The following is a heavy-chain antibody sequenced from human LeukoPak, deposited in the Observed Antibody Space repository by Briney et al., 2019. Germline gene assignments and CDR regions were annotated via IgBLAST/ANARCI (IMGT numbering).Heavy chain of an antibody. Sequence: ASVKVSCKASGYTFTRYALNWLRPAPGQGLEWMGWINMYTANPAYAQGFTERFVFSLDTSVTTAYLQISNLKTEDTAVYYCARHDNDDDFDYWGQGTLVTVSS. CDR1: GYTFTRYA. CDR2: INMYTANP. V-gene: IGHV7-4-1*02. J-gene: IGHJ4*02. D-gene: IGHD3-16*01. CDR3: ARHDNDDDFDY.